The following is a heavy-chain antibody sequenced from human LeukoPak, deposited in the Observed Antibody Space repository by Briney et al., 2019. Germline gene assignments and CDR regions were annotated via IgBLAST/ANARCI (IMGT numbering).Heavy chain of an antibody. CDR2: IIPIFGTA. CDR1: GGTFSSYA. D-gene: IGHD3-10*01. CDR3: ARNKVLMARGDSGRARFDP. V-gene: IGHV1-69*06. J-gene: IGHJ5*02. Sequence: ASVKVSCKASGGTFSSYAISWVRQAPGQGLEWMGGIIPIFGTANYAQKLQGRVTITADKSTSTAYMELSSLRSEDTAVYYCARNKVLMARGDSGRARFDPWGQGTLVTVSS.